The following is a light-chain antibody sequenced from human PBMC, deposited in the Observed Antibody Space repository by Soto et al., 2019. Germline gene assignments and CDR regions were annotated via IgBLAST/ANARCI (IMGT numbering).Light chain of an antibody. CDR3: QQYAASPRT. CDR1: QSVSNAY. V-gene: IGKV3-20*01. CDR2: GAS. J-gene: IGKJ1*01. Sequence: EIVLTQSPGTLSLSPRERATLSCRASQSVSNAYLAWYHHKVGQSPRLLIYGASNRAPGIPDRFSGSGSGTDFTLTINRLEPEDFAVYYCQQYAASPRTFGQGTQVEVK.